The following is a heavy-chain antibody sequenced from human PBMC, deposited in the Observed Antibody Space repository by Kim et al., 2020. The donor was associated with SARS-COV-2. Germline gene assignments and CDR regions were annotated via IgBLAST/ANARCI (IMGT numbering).Heavy chain of an antibody. J-gene: IGHJ6*02. CDR2: IRSKVNDYAT. Sequence: GALRLSCAASGFTFSGSAMHWVRQASGRGLEWIGRIRSKVNDYATTYAVSVRGRFTVSRDDSKKTTYLQMNSLRTEDTAMYYCALEGDYYGMAVWGQGTTVTVSS. CDR1: GFTFSGSA. D-gene: IGHD1-1*01. V-gene: IGHV3-73*01. CDR3: ALEGDYYGMAV.